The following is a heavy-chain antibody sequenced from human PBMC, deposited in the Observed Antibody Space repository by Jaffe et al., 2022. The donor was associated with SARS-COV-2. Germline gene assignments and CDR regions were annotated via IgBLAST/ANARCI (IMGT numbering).Heavy chain of an antibody. D-gene: IGHD3-9*01. J-gene: IGHJ4*02. V-gene: IGHV1-2*02. Sequence: QVQLVQSGAEVKKPGASVKVSCKASGYTFTGYYMHWVRQAPGQGLEWMGWINPNSGGTNYAQKFQGRVTMTRDTSISTAYMELSRLRSDDTAVYYCARDLGPKYFDWLLEGVVGYFDYWGQGTLVTVSS. CDR2: INPNSGGT. CDR3: ARDLGPKYFDWLLEGVVGYFDY. CDR1: GYTFTGYY.